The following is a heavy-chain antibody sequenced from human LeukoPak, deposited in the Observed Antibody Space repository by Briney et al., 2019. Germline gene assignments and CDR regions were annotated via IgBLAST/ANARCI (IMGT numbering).Heavy chain of an antibody. D-gene: IGHD3-22*01. J-gene: IGHJ4*02. CDR2: IYSGGST. V-gene: IGHV3-53*01. CDR3: ARGYGRSSGYYFDY. CDR1: GFTVSSNY. Sequence: GGSLRLSCAASGFTVSSNYMSWVRQAPGKGLEWASVIYSGGSTYYADSVKGRFTISRDNSKNTLYLQMNSLRAEDTAVYYCARGYGRSSGYYFDYWGQGTLVTVSS.